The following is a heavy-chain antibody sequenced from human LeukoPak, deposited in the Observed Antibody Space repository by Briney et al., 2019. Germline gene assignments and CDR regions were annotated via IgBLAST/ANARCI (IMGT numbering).Heavy chain of an antibody. J-gene: IGHJ4*02. CDR3: ARLPTVTFFDY. D-gene: IGHD4-17*01. V-gene: IGHV4-38-2*02. Sequence: SETLSLTCTVSGFSISSGYYWGWIRQPPGKGLEWIGSIYYSGSTYYNPSLKSRVTISVDTSKNQFSLKLSSVTAADTAVYYCARLPTVTFFDYWGQGTLVTVSS. CDR1: GFSISSGYY. CDR2: IYYSGST.